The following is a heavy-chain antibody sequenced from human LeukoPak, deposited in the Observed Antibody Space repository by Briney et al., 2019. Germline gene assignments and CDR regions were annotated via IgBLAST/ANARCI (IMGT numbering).Heavy chain of an antibody. CDR3: ARGGYYYDSSGYYYGAFDI. CDR1: GGTFSSYA. Sequence: SVKVSCKASGGTFSSYAISWVRQAPGQGLEWMGRIIPIFGTANYAQKFQGRVTITADKSTSTAYMELSSLRSEDTAVYYCARGGYYYDSSGYYYGAFDIWGQGTMVTVSS. D-gene: IGHD3-22*01. J-gene: IGHJ3*02. CDR2: IIPIFGTA. V-gene: IGHV1-69*06.